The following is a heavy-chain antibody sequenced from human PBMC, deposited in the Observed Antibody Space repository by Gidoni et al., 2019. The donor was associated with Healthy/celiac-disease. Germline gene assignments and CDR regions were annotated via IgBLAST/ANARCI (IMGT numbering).Heavy chain of an antibody. V-gene: IGHV3-21*01. J-gene: IGHJ4*02. CDR3: ASIRAAAGLHLDY. CDR1: GFTFSSYS. D-gene: IGHD6-13*01. CDR2: ISSSSSYI. Sequence: EVQLVESGGGLVKPGGSLRLSCAASGFTFSSYSMNWVRQAPGKGLEWVSSISSSSSYIYYADSVKGRFTISRDNAKNSLYLQMNSLRAEDTAVYYCASIRAAAGLHLDYWGQGTLVTVSS.